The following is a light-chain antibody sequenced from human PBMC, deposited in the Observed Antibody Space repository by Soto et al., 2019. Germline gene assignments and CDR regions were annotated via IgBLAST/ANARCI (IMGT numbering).Light chain of an antibody. CDR1: QSVSSK. CDR3: QQRSNWPPERT. Sequence: IGMTQSPATLSLSPGQRATLSCRASQSVSSKLAWYQQRPGQAPRLLIYGASTRATGVPPRFSGSRSGTEFTLTISSLQSEDFAVYYCQQRSNWPPERTFGQGTKVDIK. CDR2: GAS. V-gene: IGKV3-15*01. J-gene: IGKJ1*01.